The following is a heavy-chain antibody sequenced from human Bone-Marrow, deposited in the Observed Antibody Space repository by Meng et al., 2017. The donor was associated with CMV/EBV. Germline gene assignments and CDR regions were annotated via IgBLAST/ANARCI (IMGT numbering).Heavy chain of an antibody. CDR2: INSDGSST. CDR3: ASAVVPAATYYYYHGMDV. CDR1: GFTFSSYW. Sequence: GESLKISCAASGFTFSSYWMHWVRQAPGKGLVWVSRINSDGSSTSYADSVKGRFTISRDNAKNTLYLQMNSLRAEDTAVYYCASAVVPAATYYYYHGMDVWGQGTMVTVSS. J-gene: IGHJ6*02. D-gene: IGHD2-2*01. V-gene: IGHV3-74*01.